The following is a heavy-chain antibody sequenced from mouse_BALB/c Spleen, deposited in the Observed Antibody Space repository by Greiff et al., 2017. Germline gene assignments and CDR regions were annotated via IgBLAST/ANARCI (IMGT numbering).Heavy chain of an antibody. CDR3: ARNLLYGHFDY. J-gene: IGHJ2*01. V-gene: IGHV1-14*01. CDR1: GYTFTSYV. D-gene: IGHD1-1*02. CDR2: INPYNDGT. Sequence: VQLQQSGPELVKPGASVKMSCKASGYTFTSYVMHWVKQKPGQGLEWIGYINPYNDGTKYNEKFKGKATLTSDKSSSTASMELSSLTSEDSAVYYCARNLLYGHFDYWGQGTTLTVSS.